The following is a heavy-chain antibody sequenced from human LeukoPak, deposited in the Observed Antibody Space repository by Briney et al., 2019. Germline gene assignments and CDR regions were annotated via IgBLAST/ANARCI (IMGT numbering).Heavy chain of an antibody. V-gene: IGHV3-33*01. D-gene: IGHD6-13*01. J-gene: IGHJ6*02. CDR1: GFTFSSYG. Sequence: PGRSLRLSCAASGFTFSSYGMHWVRQAPGKGLEWVAVIWYDGSNKYYADSVKGRFTISRDNSKNTLYLQMNSLRAEDTAVYYCARGSSSWYYYYYGMDVWGQGTTVTVSS. CDR2: IWYDGSNK. CDR3: ARGSSSWYYYYYGMDV.